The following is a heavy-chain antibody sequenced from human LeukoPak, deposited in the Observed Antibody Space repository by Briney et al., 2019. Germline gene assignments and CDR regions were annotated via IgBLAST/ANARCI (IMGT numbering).Heavy chain of an antibody. CDR2: INPNSGGT. Sequence: GASVKVSCKASGYTFTGYYMHWVRQAPGQGPEWMGWINPNSGGTNYAQKFQGRVTMTRDTSISTAYMELSRLRSDDTAVYYCARDQATVTTVDYWGQGTLVTVPS. D-gene: IGHD4-11*01. V-gene: IGHV1-2*02. CDR3: ARDQATVTTVDY. CDR1: GYTFTGYY. J-gene: IGHJ4*02.